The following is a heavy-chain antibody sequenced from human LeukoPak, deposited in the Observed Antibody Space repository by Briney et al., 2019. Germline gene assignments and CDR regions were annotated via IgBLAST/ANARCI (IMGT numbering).Heavy chain of an antibody. V-gene: IGHV3-7*01. CDR1: GFTFSSYW. CDR3: ARGISIAARSPGGY. D-gene: IGHD6-6*01. J-gene: IGHJ4*02. CDR2: IKQDGSEK. Sequence: GGSLRLSCAASGFTFSSYWMSWVRQAPGKGLEWVANIKQDGSEKYYVDSVKGRFTISRDNAKNSLYLQMNSLRAEDTAVYYCARGISIAARSPGGYWGQGTLVTVSS.